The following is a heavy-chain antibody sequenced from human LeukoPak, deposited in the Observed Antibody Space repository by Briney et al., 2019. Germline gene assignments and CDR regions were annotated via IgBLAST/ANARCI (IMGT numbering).Heavy chain of an antibody. D-gene: IGHD3-22*01. Sequence: GGSLRLSCAASGFIFNNYGLIWVRQAPGKGPEWVSAISNDGGGTNYADFVKGRFTISRDNSKNTLFVQMNSLRAEDTALYYCAKGSSGYFVDLWGQGTLVTVSS. CDR2: ISNDGGGT. J-gene: IGHJ5*02. V-gene: IGHV3-23*01. CDR3: AKGSSGYFVDL. CDR1: GFIFNNYG.